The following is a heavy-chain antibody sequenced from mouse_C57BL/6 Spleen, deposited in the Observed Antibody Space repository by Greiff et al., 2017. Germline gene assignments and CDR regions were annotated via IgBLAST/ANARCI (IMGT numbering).Heavy chain of an antibody. V-gene: IGHV1-15*01. CDR1: GYTFTDYE. J-gene: IGHJ3*01. D-gene: IGHD2-3*01. Sequence: QVQLKESGAELVRPGASVTLSCKASGYTFTDYEMHWVKQTPVHGLEWIGAIYPETGGTAYNQKFKGKAILTADKSSSTAYMELRSLTSEDSAVYYCTRFRWLLPFAYWGQGTLVTVSA. CDR3: TRFRWLLPFAY. CDR2: IYPETGGT.